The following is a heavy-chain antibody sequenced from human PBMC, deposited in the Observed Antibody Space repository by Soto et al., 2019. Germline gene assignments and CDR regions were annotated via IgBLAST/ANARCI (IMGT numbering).Heavy chain of an antibody. Sequence: LSLTGTVSGYSISSGSYWGWIRQPPGKGPEWIASIYHGGTTFYNPSLKSRITISVDTSHNQFSLNLRSVTAADTAVYYCARAHVIVVAGSTFDYWGHGTLVTVSS. CDR1: GYSISSGSY. CDR3: ARAHVIVVAGSTFDY. CDR2: IYHGGTT. J-gene: IGHJ4*01. D-gene: IGHD6-19*01. V-gene: IGHV4-38-2*02.